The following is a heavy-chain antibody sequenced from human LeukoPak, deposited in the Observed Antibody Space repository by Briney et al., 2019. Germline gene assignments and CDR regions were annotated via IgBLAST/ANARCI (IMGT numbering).Heavy chain of an antibody. V-gene: IGHV4-59*01. Sequence: SETLSLTCTVSGGSISSYYWSWIRQPPGKGLEWIGYIYYSGSTNYNPSLKSRVTISVDTSKNQFSLKLSSVTAAGTAVYYCATTSDFDWYWFDPWGQGTLVTVSS. CDR2: IYYSGST. J-gene: IGHJ5*02. CDR3: ATTSDFDWYWFDP. D-gene: IGHD3-9*01. CDR1: GGSISSYY.